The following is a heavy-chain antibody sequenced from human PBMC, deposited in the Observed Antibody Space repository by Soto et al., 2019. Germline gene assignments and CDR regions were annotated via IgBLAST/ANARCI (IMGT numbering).Heavy chain of an antibody. CDR1: GFSLSTSGVG. Sequence: KESGPTLVNPTQTLTLTCTFSGFSLSTSGVGVGWIRQPPGKALEWLALIYWNDDKRYSPSLKSRLTITKDTSKNQVVLTMTNMDPVDTATYYCATLYVPRSGPAFDYWGQGTLVTVSS. D-gene: IGHD2-8*01. J-gene: IGHJ4*02. CDR2: IYWNDDK. CDR3: ATLYVPRSGPAFDY. V-gene: IGHV2-5*01.